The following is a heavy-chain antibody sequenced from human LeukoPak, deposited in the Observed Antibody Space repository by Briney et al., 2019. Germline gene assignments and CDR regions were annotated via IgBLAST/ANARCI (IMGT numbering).Heavy chain of an antibody. CDR1: GFTFSSYW. V-gene: IGHV3-64*01. CDR2: ISSNGGST. Sequence: GGSLRLSCAASGFTFSSYWMSWVRQAPGKGLEYVSVISSNGGSTYYANSVKGRFTISRDNSKNTLYLQMGSLRAEDMAVYYCARDHSSSSSYYYYMDVWGKGTTVTVSS. J-gene: IGHJ6*03. D-gene: IGHD6-6*01. CDR3: ARDHSSSSSYYYYMDV.